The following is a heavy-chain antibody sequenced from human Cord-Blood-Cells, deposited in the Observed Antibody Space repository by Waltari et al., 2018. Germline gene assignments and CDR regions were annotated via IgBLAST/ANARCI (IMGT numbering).Heavy chain of an antibody. CDR3: ARGLPSSGSYYYYYGMDV. CDR1: GGSFSGYY. D-gene: IGHD1-26*01. J-gene: IGHJ6*02. Sequence: QVQLQQWGAGLLKPSETLSLTCAVYGGSFSGYYWSWIRQPPGKGLEWIGEINHSGRTNSHPSLKSRVTISVDTSKNQCSLKLSSVTAADTAVNYCARGLPSSGSYYYYYGMDVWGQGTTVTVSS. CDR2: INHSGRT. V-gene: IGHV4-34*01.